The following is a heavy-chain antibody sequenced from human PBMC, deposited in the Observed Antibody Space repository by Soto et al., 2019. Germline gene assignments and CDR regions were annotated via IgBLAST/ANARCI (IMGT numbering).Heavy chain of an antibody. V-gene: IGHV3-74*01. J-gene: IGHJ4*02. CDR1: GFTFSNYW. CDR2: INSDGSST. Sequence: PGGSLRLSCVASGFTFSNYWMHWVRQAPGKXPGWVSRINSDGSSTIYAGSVKGRLTIYRDNAKNTLSLPMTSLRVQDSAVYYYARAQGPPPPPARAVVVAGFDSWGQGSLVTVSS. CDR3: ARAQGPPPPPARAVVVAGFDS. D-gene: IGHD2-15*01.